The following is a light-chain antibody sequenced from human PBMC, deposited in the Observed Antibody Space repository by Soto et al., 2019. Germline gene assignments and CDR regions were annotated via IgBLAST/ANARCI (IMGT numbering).Light chain of an antibody. CDR3: MQRTRLPRIT. CDR1: QSLVYSDGNIY. J-gene: IGKJ4*01. CDR2: KVS. Sequence: DVVMTQSPLSLPVTLGQPASISCSSSQSLVYSDGNIYLNLFQQRPGQSPRRLLYKVSNWDSGVPDRFSGSGSGTDFTLKISRVEAEDACMQRTRLPRITFGGGTTVEI. V-gene: IGKV2D-30*01.